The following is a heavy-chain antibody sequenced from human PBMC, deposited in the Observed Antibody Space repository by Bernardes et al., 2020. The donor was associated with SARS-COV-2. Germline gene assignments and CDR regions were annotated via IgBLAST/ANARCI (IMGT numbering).Heavy chain of an antibody. Sequence: LSPTCSVFGVSISSGAYYWSWIRQHPGKGLEWIGHIYYSGTTYYNSSLKSRVTISVDTSKNQCSLRLSSVTAADTAVYYCARQVKPANWFDPWGQGAMVTVSS. V-gene: IGHV4-31*03. CDR2: IYYSGTT. D-gene: IGHD2-2*01. J-gene: IGHJ5*02. CDR1: GVSISSGAYY. CDR3: ARQVKPANWFDP.